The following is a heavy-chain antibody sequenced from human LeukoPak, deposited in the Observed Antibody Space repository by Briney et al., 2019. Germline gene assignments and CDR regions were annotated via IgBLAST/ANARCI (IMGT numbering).Heavy chain of an antibody. CDR3: ARGRELYDILTGRFDY. CDR2: INPSSGAT. Sequence: GASVKVSCKASGYTFTDYYIHWVRQAPGQGLEWMGWINPSSGATNYAQKFQVRVTMTRDTSISTAYMELSRLRSDDTAVFYCARGRELYDILTGRFDYWGQGTLVTVSS. D-gene: IGHD3-9*01. CDR1: GYTFTDYY. V-gene: IGHV1-2*02. J-gene: IGHJ4*02.